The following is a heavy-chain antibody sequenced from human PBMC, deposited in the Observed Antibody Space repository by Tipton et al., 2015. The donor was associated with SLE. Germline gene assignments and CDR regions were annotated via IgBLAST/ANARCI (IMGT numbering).Heavy chain of an antibody. CDR2: ISAYNGNT. Sequence: QSGAEVKKPGASVKVSCKASGFTFTSYGISWVRQAPGQGLEWMGWISAYNGNTGYAQKLRGRVTVTTDTSTNTAYLELRSLTSDDTALYYCARDVPASGSHLLDSWGQGTLVTVSS. D-gene: IGHD6-13*01. V-gene: IGHV1-18*01. CDR1: GFTFTSYG. J-gene: IGHJ4*02. CDR3: ARDVPASGSHLLDS.